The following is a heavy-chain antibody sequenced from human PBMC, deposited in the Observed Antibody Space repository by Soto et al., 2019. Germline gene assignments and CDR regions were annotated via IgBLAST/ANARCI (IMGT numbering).Heavy chain of an antibody. V-gene: IGHV3-23*01. CDR1: GFTFSAYA. CDR3: ARRSSSWYFDC. Sequence: EVQLLESGGGLVQPGGSLSLSCAAPGFTFSAYALNWVRQVPGKGLEWVSVISGSGGRTNYTDSVKGRFTISRDNSKNTLYLQMNSLRAEDTAVYYCARRSSSWYFDCWGQGTLVTVSS. CDR2: ISGSGGRT. J-gene: IGHJ4*02. D-gene: IGHD6-13*01.